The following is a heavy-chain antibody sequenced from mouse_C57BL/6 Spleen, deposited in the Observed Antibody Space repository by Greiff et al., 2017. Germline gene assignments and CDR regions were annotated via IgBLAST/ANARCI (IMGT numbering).Heavy chain of an antibody. Sequence: VQLQQSGAELVKPGASVKISCKASGYAFSSYWMNWVKQRPGKGLEWIGQIYPGDGDTNYNGKFKGKATLTADKSSSTAYMQLSSLTSEDSAVYFCARFYYGNYWYFDVGGTGTTVTVSS. CDR2: IYPGDGDT. CDR1: GYAFSSYW. V-gene: IGHV1-80*01. J-gene: IGHJ1*03. CDR3: ARFYYGNYWYFDV. D-gene: IGHD2-1*01.